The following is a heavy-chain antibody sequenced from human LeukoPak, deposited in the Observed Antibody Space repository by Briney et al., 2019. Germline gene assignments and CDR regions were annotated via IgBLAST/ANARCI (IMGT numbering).Heavy chain of an antibody. D-gene: IGHD3-22*01. CDR3: ARRYYDNSGHSYGYYFDY. J-gene: IGHJ4*02. V-gene: IGHV1-46*01. CDR1: GYTFSNYY. Sequence: ASVKVSCKASGYTFSNYYMHWVRQAPGQGLEWMGLINPTGTGTNYAQKFRGRVTLTRDTSTTTVYMELSSLRSEDTAVYYCARRYYDNSGHSYGYYFDYWGQGTLVTASS. CDR2: INPTGTGT.